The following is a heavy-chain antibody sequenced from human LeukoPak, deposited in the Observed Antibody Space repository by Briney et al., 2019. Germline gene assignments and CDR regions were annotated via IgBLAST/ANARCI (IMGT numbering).Heavy chain of an antibody. CDR2: INHSGST. CDR3: ASEGRGPVIYNWFDS. CDR1: GGSFSGYY. Sequence: PSETLSLTCAVYGGSFSGYYWSWIRQPPGKGLEWIGEINHSGSTNYNPSLKGRVTISVDTLKNQFSLMVRSVTAADTAVYYCASEGRGPVIYNWFDSWGQGVLVTVSS. D-gene: IGHD3-10*01. J-gene: IGHJ5*01. V-gene: IGHV4-34*01.